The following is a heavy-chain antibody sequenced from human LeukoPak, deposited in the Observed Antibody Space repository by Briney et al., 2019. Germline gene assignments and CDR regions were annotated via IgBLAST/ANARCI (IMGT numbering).Heavy chain of an antibody. J-gene: IGHJ2*01. D-gene: IGHD7-27*01. CDR2: ISYDGSNK. CDR1: GFTFSSYA. V-gene: IGHV3-30-3*01. Sequence: PGGSLRLSCAASGFTFSSYAMHWVRQAPGKGLEWVAVISYDGSNKYYADSLKGRFTISRDNSRNTVYLQMNSLRAEDTAVYYCARDLTGDRGWDFDLWGRGTLVTVSS. CDR3: ARDLTGDRGWDFDL.